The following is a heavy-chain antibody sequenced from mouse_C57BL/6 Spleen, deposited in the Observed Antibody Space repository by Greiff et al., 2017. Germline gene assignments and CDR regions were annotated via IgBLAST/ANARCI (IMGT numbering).Heavy chain of an antibody. CDR1: GFTFSSYG. D-gene: IGHD2-3*01. Sequence: EVKVVEPGGDLVKPGGSLKLSCAASGFTFSSYGMSWVRQTPDKRLEWVATISSGGSCTYYPDSVKGRFTISRDTAKNTRYLQMSSLKSEDTASYYCARDDGCFDYWGQGTTLTVSS. J-gene: IGHJ2*01. V-gene: IGHV5-6*01. CDR3: ARDDGCFDY. CDR2: ISSGGSCT.